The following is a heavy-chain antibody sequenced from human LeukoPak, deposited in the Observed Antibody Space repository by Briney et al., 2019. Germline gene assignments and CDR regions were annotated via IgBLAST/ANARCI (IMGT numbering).Heavy chain of an antibody. CDR3: ARDYYDSSGSSWFDP. J-gene: IGHJ5*02. CDR2: ISSSGSDI. Sequence: GGSLRLSCAASGFTFSSYEMNWVRQAPGKGLEWVSYISSSGSDIYYADSVKGRFTISRDNAKNSLYLHMNSLRAADTAMYYCARDYYDSSGSSWFDPWGQGTLVTVSS. V-gene: IGHV3-48*03. D-gene: IGHD3-22*01. CDR1: GFTFSSYE.